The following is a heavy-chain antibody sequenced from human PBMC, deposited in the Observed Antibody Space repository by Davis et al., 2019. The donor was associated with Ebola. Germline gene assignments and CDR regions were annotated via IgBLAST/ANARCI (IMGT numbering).Heavy chain of an antibody. J-gene: IGHJ6*02. CDR3: ARDLATVPDYYYYGMDV. CDR2: IYSGGST. Sequence: GGSLRLSCAASGFTVSSNYMSWVRQAPGKGLEWVSVIYSGGSTYYADSVKGRFTISRDNSKNTLYLQMNSLRAEDTAVYYCARDLATVPDYYYYGMDVWGQGTTVTVSS. V-gene: IGHV3-66*01. CDR1: GFTVSSNY. D-gene: IGHD4-11*01.